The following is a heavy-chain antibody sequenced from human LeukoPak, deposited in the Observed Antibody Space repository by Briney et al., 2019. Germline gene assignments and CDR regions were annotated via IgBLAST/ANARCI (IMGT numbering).Heavy chain of an antibody. V-gene: IGHV3-30-3*01. D-gene: IGHD1-7*01. CDR2: ISYDGSNK. CDR3: ARVQREYNWNYHAFDI. Sequence: GGSLRLSCAASGFTFSSYAMHWVRQAPGKGLEWVAVISYDGSNKYYADSVKGRFTISRDNAKNSLYLQMNSLRAEDTAVYYCARVQREYNWNYHAFDIWGQGTMVTVSS. J-gene: IGHJ3*02. CDR1: GFTFSSYA.